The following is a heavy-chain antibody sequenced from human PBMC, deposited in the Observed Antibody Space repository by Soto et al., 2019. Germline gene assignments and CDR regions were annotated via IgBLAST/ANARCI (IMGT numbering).Heavy chain of an antibody. D-gene: IGHD6-13*01. CDR3: ARHIARSWFDP. CDR2: IYYSGST. V-gene: IGHV4-39*01. Sequence: QLQLQESGPGLVKPSETLSLTCTVSGGSISSSSYYWGWIRQPPGKGLEWIGSIYYSGSTYYNPSLKSRVTISVDTSKNQFSLKLSSVTAADTAVYYCARHIARSWFDPWGQGTLVTVSS. J-gene: IGHJ5*02. CDR1: GGSISSSSYY.